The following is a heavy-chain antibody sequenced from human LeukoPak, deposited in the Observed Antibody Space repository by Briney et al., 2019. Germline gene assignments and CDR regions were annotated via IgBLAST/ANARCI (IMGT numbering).Heavy chain of an antibody. Sequence: GSLRLSCAASGFTVTSYNFHWVRQAPGKGLQWVGFISYDGNDKYEDSVKGRFTISRDNSKNTLYLQMNSLRAEDTAVYYCAKGSGDGSGSITLWGQGTLVTVSS. J-gene: IGHJ4*02. V-gene: IGHV3-30*18. CDR1: GFTVTSYN. CDR2: ISYDGNDK. CDR3: AKGSGDGSGSITL. D-gene: IGHD3-10*01.